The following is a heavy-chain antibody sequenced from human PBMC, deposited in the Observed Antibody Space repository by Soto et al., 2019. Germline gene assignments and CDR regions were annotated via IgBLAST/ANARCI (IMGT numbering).Heavy chain of an antibody. D-gene: IGHD2-15*01. Sequence: SETLSITCTVSGGSISSYYWSWIRQPPGKGLEWIGYIYYSGSTNYNPSLKSRVTISVDTSKNQFSLKLSSVTAADTAVYYCAMGIVPGGGHCSGGSCSLWGQGTLVTVSS. CDR1: GGSISSYY. CDR2: IYYSGST. V-gene: IGHV4-59*01. J-gene: IGHJ4*02. CDR3: AMGIVPGGGHCSGGSCSL.